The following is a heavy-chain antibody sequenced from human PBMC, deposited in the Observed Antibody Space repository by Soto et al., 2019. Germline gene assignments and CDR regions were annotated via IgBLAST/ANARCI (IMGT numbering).Heavy chain of an antibody. J-gene: IGHJ6*02. CDR1: GFTFSSYG. CDR2: ISYDGSNK. Sequence: QVQLVESGGGVVQPGRSLRLSCAASGFTFSSYGMHWVRQAPGKGLEWVAVISYDGSNKYYADSVKCRFTISRDNSKNTLYLQMNSLRTEDPAVYYCAKDQLRGVRGVITYYYGMDVWGQGTTVTVSS. D-gene: IGHD3-10*01. CDR3: AKDQLRGVRGVITYYYGMDV. V-gene: IGHV3-30*18.